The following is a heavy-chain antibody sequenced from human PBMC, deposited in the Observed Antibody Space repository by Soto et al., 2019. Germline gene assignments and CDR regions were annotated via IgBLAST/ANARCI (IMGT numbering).Heavy chain of an antibody. CDR2: VYYRGRS. CDR1: GGSVTNSSYY. Sequence: SETLSLTCTVSGGSVTNSSYYWGWIRQSPGKGLEWIGSVYYRGRSYSKSSVKSRVTISVDTSKNRFSLSLNSVTASDTAVYFCVSQRTTVPTQAYFDYGGPGALVPVSS. CDR3: VSQRTTVPTQAYFDY. D-gene: IGHD4-17*01. V-gene: IGHV4-39*01. J-gene: IGHJ4*02.